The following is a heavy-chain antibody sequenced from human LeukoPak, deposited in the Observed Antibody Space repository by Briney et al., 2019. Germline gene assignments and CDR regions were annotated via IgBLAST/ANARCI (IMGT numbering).Heavy chain of an antibody. D-gene: IGHD5-24*01. CDR2: VVGGGTT. CDR1: GFTFSTFA. J-gene: IGHJ5*02. Sequence: GGSLRLSCAASGFTFSTFAMTWVRQAPGKGLEWVSGVVGGGTTYYADSVRGRFTLSKDNSKKTVYLQMNSLRVEDTAIYYCAKDLHYNDGRWEFDPWGQGTLVTVSS. CDR3: AKDLHYNDGRWEFDP. V-gene: IGHV3-23*01.